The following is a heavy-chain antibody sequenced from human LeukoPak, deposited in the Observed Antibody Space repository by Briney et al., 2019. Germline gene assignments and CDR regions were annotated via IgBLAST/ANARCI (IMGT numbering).Heavy chain of an antibody. J-gene: IGHJ4*02. V-gene: IGHV3-23*01. D-gene: IGHD2-2*01. CDR3: AKDLAPAAY. CDR1: VFTFSSSS. CDR2: LTGSGGST. Sequence: GGSLRLSCAAYVFTFSSSSMSWVRQAPGKGLEWVSALTGSGGSTYYADSVKGRFTISRDNSKKTLFLQMNSLRAEDTAVYYCAKDLAPAAYWGQGTLVTVSS.